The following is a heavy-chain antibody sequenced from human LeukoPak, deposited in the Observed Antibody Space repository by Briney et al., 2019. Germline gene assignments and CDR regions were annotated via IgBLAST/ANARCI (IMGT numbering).Heavy chain of an antibody. CDR3: ARGAARYYDFWSGYSDNWFDP. CDR1: GGTLSNHA. D-gene: IGHD3-3*01. CDR2: IIPIFGIT. J-gene: IGHJ5*02. Sequence: SVKVSCKASGGTLSNHAVSWVRQAPGQGLEWMGGIIPIFGITNYAQKFPGRVTITADESTSTAYMELSSLRSEDTAFYYCARGAARYYDFWSGYSDNWFDPWGQGTLVTVSS. V-gene: IGHV1-69*13.